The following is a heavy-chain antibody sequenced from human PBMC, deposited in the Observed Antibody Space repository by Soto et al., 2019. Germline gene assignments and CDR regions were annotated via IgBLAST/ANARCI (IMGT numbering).Heavy chain of an antibody. V-gene: IGHV3-30-3*01. CDR2: ISYDGSNK. J-gene: IGHJ6*02. CDR3: ARDKGPRHYYYYGMDV. Sequence: GGSLRLSCAASGFTFSSYAMHWVRQAPGKGLEWVAVISYDGSNKYYADSVKGRFTISRDNSKNTLYLQMNSLRAEDTAVYYCARDKGPRHYYYYGMDVWGQGTTVTVSS. CDR1: GFTFSSYA.